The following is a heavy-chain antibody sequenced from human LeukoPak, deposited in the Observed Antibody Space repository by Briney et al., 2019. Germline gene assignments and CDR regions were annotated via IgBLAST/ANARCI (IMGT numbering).Heavy chain of an antibody. D-gene: IGHD4-17*01. CDR1: GYTFSNYG. J-gene: IGHJ4*02. CDR2: ISAYNGNT. V-gene: IGHV1-18*01. CDR3: ARDDYGDYQRY. Sequence: GASMKVSCKASGYTFSNYGIRWVRQAPGQGREWIGWISAYNGNTNYAQKFQGRVTMTTDTSTSTAYMELRSLRFDDTAVYYCARDDYGDYQRYWGQGTLVTVSS.